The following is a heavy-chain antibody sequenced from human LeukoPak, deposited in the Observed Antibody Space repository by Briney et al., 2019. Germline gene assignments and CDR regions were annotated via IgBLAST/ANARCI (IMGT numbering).Heavy chain of an antibody. J-gene: IGHJ5*02. CDR2: ISYDGSNK. Sequence: PGGSLRLSCAASGFTFSSYAMHWVRQAPGKGLEWVAVISYDGSNKYYADSVKGRFTISRDNSKNTLYLQMNSLRAEDTAVYYCARDRGTMVRDSLPPRNNWFDPWGQGTLVTVSS. D-gene: IGHD3-10*01. CDR1: GFTFSSYA. CDR3: ARDRGTMVRDSLPPRNNWFDP. V-gene: IGHV3-30*04.